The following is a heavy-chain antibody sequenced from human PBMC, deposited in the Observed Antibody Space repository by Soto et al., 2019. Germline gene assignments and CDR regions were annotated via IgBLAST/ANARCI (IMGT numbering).Heavy chain of an antibody. D-gene: IGHD6-19*01. CDR3: TKSADSAGWGVDF. Sequence: GGSLRLSCVASGFMFDSYAMNWVRQAPGKGLEWVSYISPGGDRIYYAESLKGRITISRDNARNSLSLQMNILSDGDTAVYYCTKSADSAGWGVDFWGQGTLVTVSS. J-gene: IGHJ4*02. CDR1: GFMFDSYA. V-gene: IGHV3-48*02. CDR2: ISPGGDRI.